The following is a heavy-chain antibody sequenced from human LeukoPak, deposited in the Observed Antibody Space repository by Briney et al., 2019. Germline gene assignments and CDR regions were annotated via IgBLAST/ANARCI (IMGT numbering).Heavy chain of an antibody. CDR1: GFTFSDYY. J-gene: IGHJ6*02. Sequence: GGSLRLSCAASGFTFSDYYMSWIRQAPGKGLGWVSYISSSGSTIYYADSVKGRFTISRDNAKNSLYLQMNSLRAEDTAVYYCARGFGILTGYRAVDYGMDVWGQGTTVTVSS. CDR2: ISSSGSTI. V-gene: IGHV3-11*01. D-gene: IGHD3-9*01. CDR3: ARGFGILTGYRAVDYGMDV.